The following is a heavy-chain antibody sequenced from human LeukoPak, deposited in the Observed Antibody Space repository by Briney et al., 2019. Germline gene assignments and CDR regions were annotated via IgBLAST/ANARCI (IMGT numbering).Heavy chain of an antibody. D-gene: IGHD6-6*01. CDR3: ARGSRIAARPDYYYYYMDV. Sequence: SVKVSCKASGGTFSSYAISWVRQAPGQGLEWMGGIIPIFGTANYAQKFQGRVTITTDESTSTAYMELSSLRSEDTAVYYCARGSRIAARPDYYYYYMDVWGKGTTVTVSS. CDR2: IIPIFGTA. CDR1: GGTFSSYA. J-gene: IGHJ6*03. V-gene: IGHV1-69*05.